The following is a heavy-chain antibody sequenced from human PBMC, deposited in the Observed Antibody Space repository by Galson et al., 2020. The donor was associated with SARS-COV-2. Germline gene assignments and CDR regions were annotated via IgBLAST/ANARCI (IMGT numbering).Heavy chain of an antibody. D-gene: IGHD4-4*01. CDR2: VIPFFGTT. J-gene: IGHJ4*02. CDR3: ATDSHSDYPGYFDN. Sequence: SVTVSCKSSGGTFSSYGISWVRQAPGQGLEWMGRVIPFFGTTTYAPQFHGRVTISADEYTSTAHMELISLRSEDTAVYYCATDSHSDYPGYFDNWGQGTLVTVAS. CDR1: GGTFSSYG. V-gene: IGHV1-69*13.